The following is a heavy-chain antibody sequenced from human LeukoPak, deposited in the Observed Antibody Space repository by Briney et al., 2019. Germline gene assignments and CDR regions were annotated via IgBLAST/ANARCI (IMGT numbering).Heavy chain of an antibody. J-gene: IGHJ6*02. V-gene: IGHV3-23*01. CDR1: GVTLSSYA. Sequence: GGSLRLSCAASGVTLSSYAMSWARQAPGKGLEWVSGISSSGSGGNTYYADSVKGRFTISRDSSKNTLFLHMNTLRAEDTAVYYCARWAPGQLVNGNYYYYGMDVWGQGTTVTVSS. CDR2: ISSSGSGGNT. CDR3: ARWAPGQLVNGNYYYYGMDV. D-gene: IGHD6-13*01.